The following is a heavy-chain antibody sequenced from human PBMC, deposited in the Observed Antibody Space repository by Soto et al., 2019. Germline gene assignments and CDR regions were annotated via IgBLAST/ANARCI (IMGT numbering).Heavy chain of an antibody. CDR2: TYYRSQWKN. D-gene: IGHD1-26*01. J-gene: IGHJ5*02. V-gene: IGHV6-1*01. CDR1: GDSVSSNSAA. CDR3: AKAAPLGPTWDNWFAP. Sequence: PSQTLSLTCAISGDSVSSNSAAWNWIRQSPSRVLDWLGRTYYRSQWKNDYAESVKGRLTVDPDTSKNQFSLQLNAVTPEDTAVYYCAKAAPLGPTWDNWFAPWGQGTLVTVSS.